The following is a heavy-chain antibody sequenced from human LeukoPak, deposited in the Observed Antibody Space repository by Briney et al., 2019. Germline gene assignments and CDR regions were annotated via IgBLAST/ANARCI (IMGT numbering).Heavy chain of an antibody. J-gene: IGHJ4*02. D-gene: IGHD4-23*01. V-gene: IGHV3-53*01. CDR1: GFTFSSNY. CDR3: ARESDDYGGNSYYFDY. Sequence: GGSLRLSCAASGFTFSSNYMSWVRQAPGKGLEWVSVIYSGGSTYYADSVKGRFTISRDNSKNTLYLQMNSLRAEDTAVYYCARESDDYGGNSYYFDYWGQGTLVTVSS. CDR2: IYSGGST.